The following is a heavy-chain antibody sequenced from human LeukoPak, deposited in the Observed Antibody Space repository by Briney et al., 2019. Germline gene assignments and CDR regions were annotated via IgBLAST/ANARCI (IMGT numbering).Heavy chain of an antibody. CDR3: ARDQNWNYVYWFDP. Sequence: ASVKVSCKASGYTFTGYYMHWVRQAPGQGLEWMGWINPNSGGTNYAQKFQGRVTMTRDTSISTAYMELRSLRSDDTAVYYRARDQNWNYVYWFDPWGQGTLVTVSS. J-gene: IGHJ5*02. CDR1: GYTFTGYY. D-gene: IGHD1-7*01. CDR2: INPNSGGT. V-gene: IGHV1-2*02.